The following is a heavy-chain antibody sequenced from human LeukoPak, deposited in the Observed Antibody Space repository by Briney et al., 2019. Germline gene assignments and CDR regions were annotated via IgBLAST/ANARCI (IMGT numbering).Heavy chain of an antibody. V-gene: IGHV1-69*05. J-gene: IGHJ6*03. CDR1: GGTFSSYA. CDR3: ARQLWFGESLASDYYYMDV. Sequence: SVKVSCKASGGTFSSYAISWVRQAPGQGLEWMGGIIPIFGTANYAQMFQGRVTITTDESTSTAYMELSSLRSEDTAVYYCARQLWFGESLASDYYYMDVWGKGTTVTVSS. D-gene: IGHD3-10*01. CDR2: IIPIFGTA.